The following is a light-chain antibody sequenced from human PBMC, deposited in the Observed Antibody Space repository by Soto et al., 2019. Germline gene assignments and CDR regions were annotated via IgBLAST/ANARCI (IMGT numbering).Light chain of an antibody. CDR3: TSYTSSTNYV. CDR1: SSDVGGYNY. J-gene: IGLJ1*01. CDR2: EVS. Sequence: QSVLSQPASVSWSPGHLITISCTGTSSDVGGYNYVSWYQQHPGKAPKLMIYEVSNRPSGVSNRFSGSKSGNTASLTISGLQAEEEADYYCTSYTSSTNYVFGTGTKVTVL. V-gene: IGLV2-14*01.